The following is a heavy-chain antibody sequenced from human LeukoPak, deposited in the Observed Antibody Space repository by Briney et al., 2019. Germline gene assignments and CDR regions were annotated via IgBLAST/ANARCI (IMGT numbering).Heavy chain of an antibody. V-gene: IGHV4-4*02. CDR2: IYHSGST. CDR1: GGSISSSNW. J-gene: IGHJ6*02. D-gene: IGHD4-17*01. CDR3: ARYYGDYFHYYYYYGMDV. Sequence: PSGTLSHTCAVSGGSISSSNWWSWVRQPPGKGLEWIGEIYHSGSTYYNPSLKSRVTISVDTSKNQFSLKLSSVTAADTAVYYCARYYGDYFHYYYYYGMDVWGQGTTVTVSS.